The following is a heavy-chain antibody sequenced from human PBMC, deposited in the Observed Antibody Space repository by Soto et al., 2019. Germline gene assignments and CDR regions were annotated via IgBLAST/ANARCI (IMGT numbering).Heavy chain of an antibody. CDR2: ISGSGGST. Sequence: GGSLRLSCAAPGFTFSSYAMSWVRQAPGKGLEWVSAISGSGGSTYYADSVKGRFTISRDNSKNTLYLQMNSLRAEDTAVYYCAKDSVPWSGFSAPDYWGQGTLVTVSS. V-gene: IGHV3-23*01. CDR1: GFTFSSYA. J-gene: IGHJ4*02. CDR3: AKDSVPWSGFSAPDY. D-gene: IGHD3-3*01.